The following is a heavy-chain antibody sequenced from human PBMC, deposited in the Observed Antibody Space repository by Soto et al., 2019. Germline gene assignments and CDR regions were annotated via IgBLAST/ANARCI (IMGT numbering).Heavy chain of an antibody. D-gene: IGHD3-3*01. Sequence: GGSLTLSCVASGFSFNPYFMAWVRQAPGKGLEWVAAIRSNTAITYYSDSMRGRFIISSVNSDNTIFLQMSSLRVEDSAVYFCVKASGGEWTYYLDTWCQETLLTVSS. CDR3: VKASGGEWTYYLDT. CDR1: GFSFNPYF. CDR2: IRSNTAIT. V-gene: IGHV3-23*01. J-gene: IGHJ4*02.